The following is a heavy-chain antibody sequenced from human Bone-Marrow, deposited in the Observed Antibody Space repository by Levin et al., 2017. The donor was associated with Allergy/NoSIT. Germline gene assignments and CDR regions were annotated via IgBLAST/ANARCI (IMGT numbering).Heavy chain of an antibody. D-gene: IGHD3-22*01. CDR3: ARDPARGYYDSSGYSGDH. V-gene: IGHV3-48*02. CDR2: ITRSGDGT. Sequence: GGSLRLSCAASGFTFRHYTMNWVRQAPGKGLEWVSCITRSGDGTYYADSVKGRFTISRDNAKNSLYLQLNRLRDEDTAMYYCARDPARGYYDSSGYSGDHWGQGTLVTVSS. J-gene: IGHJ4*02. CDR1: GFTFRHYT.